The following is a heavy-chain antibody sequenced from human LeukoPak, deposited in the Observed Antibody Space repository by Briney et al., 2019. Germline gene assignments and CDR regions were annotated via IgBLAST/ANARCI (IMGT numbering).Heavy chain of an antibody. CDR1: GFTFSSYS. CDR3: ARDPNYYGSGSYLY. V-gene: IGHV3-21*01. D-gene: IGHD3-10*01. CDR2: ISSSSSYI. J-gene: IGHJ4*02. Sequence: GGSLRLSCAASGFTFSSYSMNWVRQAPGKGLEWVSSISSSSSYIYYADSVKGRFTISRDNAKNSLYLQMNGLRAEDTAVYYCARDPNYYGSGSYLYWGQGTLVTVSS.